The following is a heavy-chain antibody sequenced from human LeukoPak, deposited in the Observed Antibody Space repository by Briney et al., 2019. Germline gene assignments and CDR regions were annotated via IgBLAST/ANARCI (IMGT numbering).Heavy chain of an antibody. CDR1: GFTFSSYA. V-gene: IGHV3-30-3*01. CDR2: ISYDGSNK. D-gene: IGHD6-13*01. CDR3: ARDEQPSINGMDV. J-gene: IGHJ6*02. Sequence: GGSLRLSCAASGFTFSSYAMSWVRQAPGKGLEWVAVISYDGSNKYYADSVKGRFTISRDNSKNTLYLQMNSLRAEDTAVYYCARDEQPSINGMDVWGQGTTVTVSS.